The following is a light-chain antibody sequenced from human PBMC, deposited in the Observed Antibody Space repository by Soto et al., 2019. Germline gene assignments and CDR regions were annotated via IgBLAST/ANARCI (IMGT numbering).Light chain of an antibody. Sequence: QSVLTQPASVSKSPGQSITISCTGTSSDVGGYKYVSWYQQRPGKAPQLMIYDVSNRPSGVSNRFSGSKSGNTASLTISGLQAEDEADYYCSSYTSSSTYVFGTGTKVTVL. CDR3: SSYTSSSTYV. CDR1: SSDVGGYKY. V-gene: IGLV2-14*01. J-gene: IGLJ1*01. CDR2: DVS.